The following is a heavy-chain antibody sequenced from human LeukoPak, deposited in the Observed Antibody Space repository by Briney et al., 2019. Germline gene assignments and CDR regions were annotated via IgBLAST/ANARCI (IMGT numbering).Heavy chain of an antibody. CDR2: ISGSGGST. V-gene: IGHV3-23*01. CDR3: AQDDTSGWYDY. D-gene: IGHD6-19*01. J-gene: IGHJ4*02. CDR1: GFTVTSNY. Sequence: PGGSLRLSCAASGFTVTSNYMSWVRQAPGKGLEWVSAISGSGGSTYYADSVKGRFTISRDNSKNTVYLQMNSLRAEDTAVYYCAQDDTSGWYDYWGQGTLITVSS.